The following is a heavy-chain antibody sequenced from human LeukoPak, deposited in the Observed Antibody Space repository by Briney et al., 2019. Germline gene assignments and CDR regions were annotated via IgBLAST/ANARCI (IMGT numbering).Heavy chain of an antibody. D-gene: IGHD6-13*01. CDR2: ISYDGSNK. CDR1: GFTFSSYG. J-gene: IGHJ4*02. V-gene: IGHV3-30*18. Sequence: PGRSLRLSCAASGFTFSSYGMHWVRQAPGKGLEWVAVISYDGSNKYYADSVKGRFTISRDNSKNTLYLQMNSLRAEDTAVYYCAKELAAADFWGQGTLVTVSS. CDR3: AKELAAADF.